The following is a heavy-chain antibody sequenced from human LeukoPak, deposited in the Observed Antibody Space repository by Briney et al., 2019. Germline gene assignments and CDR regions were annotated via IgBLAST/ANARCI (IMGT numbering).Heavy chain of an antibody. V-gene: IGHV3-53*01. Sequence: PGGSLRLSCAVSGFTVSSNYMSWVRQAPGKGLEWVSVIYSGGSTYYADSVKGRFTISRDNSKNTLYLQMNSLRAEDTAVYYCARDGGMRAFDIWGQGTMVTVSS. CDR2: IYSGGST. D-gene: IGHD2-8*01. CDR3: ARDGGMRAFDI. CDR1: GFTVSSNY. J-gene: IGHJ3*02.